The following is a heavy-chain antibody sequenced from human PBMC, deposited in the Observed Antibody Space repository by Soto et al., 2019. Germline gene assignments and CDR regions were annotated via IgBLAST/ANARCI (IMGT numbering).Heavy chain of an antibody. J-gene: IGHJ4*02. CDR3: AKGQKAYSGYDFHLDY. V-gene: IGHV3-23*01. Sequence: GGSLRLSCAASGFTFSSYAMSWVRQAPGKGLEWVSAISGSGGSTYYADSVKGRFTISRDNSKNTLYLQMNSLRAEDTAVYYCAKGQKAYSGYDFHLDYWGQGTLVTVSS. CDR1: GFTFSSYA. CDR2: ISGSGGST. D-gene: IGHD5-12*01.